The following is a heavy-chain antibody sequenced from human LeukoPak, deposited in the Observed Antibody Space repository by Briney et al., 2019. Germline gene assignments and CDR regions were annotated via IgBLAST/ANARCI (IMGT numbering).Heavy chain of an antibody. CDR2: LYSGGTT. CDR3: AKDDRWLQFCC. Sequence: GGSLRLSCAASGFTFNTYTMNWARQAPGKGLEWVSILYSGGTTYYADSVKGRFTISRDNSKNTLYLQMNSLRAEDTAVYYCAKDDRWLQFCCWGQGTLVTVSA. CDR1: GFTFNTYT. J-gene: IGHJ4*02. V-gene: IGHV3-66*01. D-gene: IGHD5-24*01.